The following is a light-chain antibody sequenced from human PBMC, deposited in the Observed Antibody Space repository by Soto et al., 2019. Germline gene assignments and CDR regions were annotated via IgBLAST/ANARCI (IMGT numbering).Light chain of an antibody. CDR3: QQFNSYPLIT. CDR1: QGISSA. CDR2: DAS. Sequence: AIQLTQSPSSLSASVGDRVTITFRASQGISSALAWYQQKPGKAPKLLIYDASSLESGVPSRFSGSGSGTDFTITISSLQPEDFATYYCQQFNSYPLITFGQGTRLEI. J-gene: IGKJ5*01. V-gene: IGKV1-13*02.